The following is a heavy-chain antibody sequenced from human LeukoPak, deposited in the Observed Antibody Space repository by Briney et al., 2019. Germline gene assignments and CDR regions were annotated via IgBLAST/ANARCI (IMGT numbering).Heavy chain of an antibody. J-gene: IGHJ4*02. CDR1: GGSISSSKW. V-gene: IGHV4-4*02. Sequence: SETLSLTCAVSGGSISSSKWWSWVRQPPGKGLEWIGEIYHSGGTNYNPSLKSRVTILVDKSRNQFSLKLSSVTAADTAVYYCARLGIAVADAEFDYWGQGTLVTVSS. D-gene: IGHD6-19*01. CDR3: ARLGIAVADAEFDY. CDR2: IYHSGGT.